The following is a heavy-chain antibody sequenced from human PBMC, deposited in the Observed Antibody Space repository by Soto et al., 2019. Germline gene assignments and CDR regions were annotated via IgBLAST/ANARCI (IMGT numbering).Heavy chain of an antibody. CDR3: ARDSGMVYASNWFDP. CDR1: GYTFTSYG. CDR2: ISAYNGNT. V-gene: IGHV1-18*01. D-gene: IGHD2-8*01. J-gene: IGHJ5*02. Sequence: ASVKVSCKASGYTFTSYGISWVRQAPGQGLEWMGWISAYNGNTNYAQKLQGRVTMTTDTSTSTAYMELSSLRSEDTAVYYCARDSGMVYASNWFDPWGHGTLVTVSS.